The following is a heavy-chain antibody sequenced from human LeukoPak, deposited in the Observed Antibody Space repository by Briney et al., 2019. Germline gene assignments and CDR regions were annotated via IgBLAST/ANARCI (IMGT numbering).Heavy chain of an antibody. V-gene: IGHV3-11*01. D-gene: IGHD1-7*01. CDR3: ASNWNYGVFDY. CDR2: ISSSGSTI. Sequence: GGSLRLSCAASGFTFSDYYMSWIRQAPGKGLEWVSYISSSGSTIYYADSVKGRFTISRDNAKNSLYLQMNSLRAEDTAVYYCASNWNYGVFDYWGQGTLVTASS. J-gene: IGHJ4*02. CDR1: GFTFSDYY.